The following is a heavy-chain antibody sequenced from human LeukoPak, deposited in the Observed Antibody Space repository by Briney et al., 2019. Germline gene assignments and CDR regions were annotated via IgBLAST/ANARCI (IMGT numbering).Heavy chain of an antibody. CDR2: ISYDGSNK. V-gene: IGHV3-30-3*01. Sequence: GRSLRLSCAASGFTFSNYAMHWVRQAPGKGLVWVAVISYDGSNKYYADSVKGRFTISRDNSKNTLYLQMNSLRAEDTAVYYCANGRVGATVNWGQGTLVTVSS. D-gene: IGHD1-26*01. CDR1: GFTFSNYA. J-gene: IGHJ4*02. CDR3: ANGRVGATVN.